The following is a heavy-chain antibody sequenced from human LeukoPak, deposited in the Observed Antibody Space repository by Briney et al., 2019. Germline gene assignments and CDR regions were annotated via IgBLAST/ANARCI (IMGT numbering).Heavy chain of an antibody. D-gene: IGHD2-2*02. CDR3: VTHRGTSSSTSCYKAFDI. CDR2: IHPGDYDT. J-gene: IGHJ3*02. Sequence: GESLKISCKGSGYSFTTYWIGWVRQMPEKGLEWMGIIHPGDYDTRYSPSFQGQVTISADKSISTAYLQWSSLKASDTAIYYCVTHRGTSSSTSCYKAFDIWGQGTMVTVSS. CDR1: GYSFTTYW. V-gene: IGHV5-51*01.